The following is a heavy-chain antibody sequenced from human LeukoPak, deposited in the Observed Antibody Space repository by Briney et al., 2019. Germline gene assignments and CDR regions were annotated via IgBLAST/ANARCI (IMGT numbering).Heavy chain of an antibody. Sequence: SETLSLTCTVSGGSISSSSHYWGWIRQPPGKGLEWIGSIYYGGDTYYNPSFKSRLTISVDTSMNQFSLKLSSVTAADTAVYYCARLDVVIVPAHPSVWGQGTMVTVSS. D-gene: IGHD2-2*03. V-gene: IGHV4-39*01. J-gene: IGHJ3*01. CDR2: IYYGGDT. CDR3: ARLDVVIVPAHPSV. CDR1: GGSISSSSHY.